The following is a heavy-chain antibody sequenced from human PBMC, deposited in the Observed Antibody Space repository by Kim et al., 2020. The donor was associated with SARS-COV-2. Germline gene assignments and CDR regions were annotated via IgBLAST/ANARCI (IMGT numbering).Heavy chain of an antibody. Sequence: GGSLRLSCAASGFTVSSPYMSWVRQTPKRGLEWVSVLYTGGGTFHIDSVKGRFTISRDTSNNTVSLQMSNLRVEDTEIYYCVSGRTHWGQGTLVTDSS. CDR1: GFTVSSPY. J-gene: IGHJ4*02. CDR2: LYTGGGT. V-gene: IGHV3-66*01. CDR3: VSGRTH. D-gene: IGHD5-12*01.